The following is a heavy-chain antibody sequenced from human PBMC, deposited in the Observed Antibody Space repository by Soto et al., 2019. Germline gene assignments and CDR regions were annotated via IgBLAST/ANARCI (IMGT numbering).Heavy chain of an antibody. Sequence: EVQLLESGGGLVQPGGSLRLSCAASGFTFSSYAMSWVRQAPGKGLEWVSGISTGGGSTYYADSVKGRFTISRDNSKNTLYLQMNSLRAEYTAVYYCAKDRVRVNVWGQGTTVTVSS. D-gene: IGHD3-10*01. V-gene: IGHV3-23*01. CDR2: ISTGGGST. J-gene: IGHJ6*02. CDR1: GFTFSSYA. CDR3: AKDRVRVNV.